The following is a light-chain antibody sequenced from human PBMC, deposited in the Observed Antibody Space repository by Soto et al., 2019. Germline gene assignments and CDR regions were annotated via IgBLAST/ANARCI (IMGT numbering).Light chain of an antibody. J-gene: IGKJ2*01. CDR3: QQYNSYPYT. CDR1: QSIGTL. V-gene: IGKV1-5*01. CDR2: DVS. Sequence: DIQMTQSPSTLAASVGDRVTITCRASQSIGTLLAWYQQKPGKAPKLLIFDVSNLESGVPSRFSGSGSGTEFTLTISSLQPDDCVTYYCQQYNSYPYTFGQGTKLEI.